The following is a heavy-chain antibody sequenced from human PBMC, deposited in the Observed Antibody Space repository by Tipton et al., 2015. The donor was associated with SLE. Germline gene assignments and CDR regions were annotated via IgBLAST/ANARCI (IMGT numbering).Heavy chain of an antibody. CDR3: ARAPSGLVWFDP. V-gene: IGHV4-59*08. D-gene: IGHD5-12*01. CDR2: IYYSGST. CDR1: GGSISSYY. Sequence: TLSLTCTVSGGSISSYYWSWIRQPPGKGLEWIGYIYYSGSTNYNPSLKSRVTISVDTSKNQFSLKLSSVTAADTAVYYCARAPSGLVWFDPWGQGTLVTVSA. J-gene: IGHJ5*02.